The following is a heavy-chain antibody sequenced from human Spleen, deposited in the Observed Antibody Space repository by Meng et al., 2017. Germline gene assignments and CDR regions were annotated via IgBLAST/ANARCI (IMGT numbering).Heavy chain of an antibody. CDR1: GFTFNTYT. CDR2: ISSSSSYI. V-gene: IGHV3-21*01. D-gene: IGHD2-2*02. J-gene: IGHJ3*02. Sequence: GESLKISCAVSGFTFNTYTMGWVRQAPGKGLEWVSSISSSSSYIYYADSVKGRFTISRDNAKNSLYLQMNSLRAEDTAVYYCARDDTLDAFDIWGQGTMVTVSS. CDR3: ARDDTLDAFDI.